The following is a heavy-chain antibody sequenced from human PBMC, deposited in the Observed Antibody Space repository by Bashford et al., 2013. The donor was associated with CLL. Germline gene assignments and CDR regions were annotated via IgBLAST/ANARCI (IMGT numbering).Heavy chain of an antibody. J-gene: IGHJ4*01. CDR1: GGSFSSYV. V-gene: IGHV1-69*13. CDR2: ISPMFVIP. D-gene: IGHD3-10*01. Sequence: SVKVSCKASGGSFSSYVINWVRQAPGQGLEWIGVISPMFVIPHYAQKFQGRVTITADESTSAAYMELSSLRFEDTAVYYCTRALGWFGDLAFFDYWGHGTLVTVSS. CDR3: TRALGWFGDLAFFDY.